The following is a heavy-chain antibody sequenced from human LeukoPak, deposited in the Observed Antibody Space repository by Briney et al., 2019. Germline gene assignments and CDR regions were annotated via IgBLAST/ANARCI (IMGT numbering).Heavy chain of an antibody. J-gene: IGHJ4*02. Sequence: GGSLRLSCVASGFTFTDFWMSWVRQAPGKGLEWVANIKQDGSEKYYVDSVKGRFTISRDNAKNSVYLQMDSPRDEDTAVYYCARSFHGYWGQGTLVTVSS. CDR1: GFTFTDFW. CDR2: IKQDGSEK. V-gene: IGHV3-7*01. CDR3: ARSFHGY.